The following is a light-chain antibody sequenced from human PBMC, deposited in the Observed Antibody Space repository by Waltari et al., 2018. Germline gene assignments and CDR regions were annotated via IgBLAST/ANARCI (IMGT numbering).Light chain of an antibody. CDR1: QSVLYSSNNKNY. V-gene: IGKV4-1*01. Sequence: IVMTXSPDSLAVSLGXRATINXKSXQSVLYSSNNKNYLAWYQQKPGQPPKLLIYWASTRESGVPDXFSGSGXXTDFTXTXSXLQAEDVAVYXCXQYYSTPPTXGXGTKXEXK. CDR2: WAS. CDR3: XQYYSTPPT. J-gene: IGKJ1*01.